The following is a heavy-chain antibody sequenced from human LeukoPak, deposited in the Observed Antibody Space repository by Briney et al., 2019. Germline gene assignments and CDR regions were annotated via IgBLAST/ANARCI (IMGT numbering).Heavy chain of an antibody. CDR2: ISAYNGNT. CDR3: ARERSYCGSTSCHNWFDP. J-gene: IGHJ5*02. D-gene: IGHD2-2*01. CDR1: GYTFTSYG. V-gene: IGHV1-18*04. Sequence: ASVKVSCKASGYTFTSYGISWVRQAPGQGLEWMGWISAYNGNTNYAQKLQGRVTMTTDTSTSTAYMELRSLRSDDTAVYYCARERSYCGSTSCHNWFDPWGQGTLVTVSS.